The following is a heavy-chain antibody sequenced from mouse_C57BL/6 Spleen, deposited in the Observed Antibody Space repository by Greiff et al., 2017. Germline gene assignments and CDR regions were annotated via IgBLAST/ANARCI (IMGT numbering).Heavy chain of an antibody. CDR1: GFNIKDYY. CDR3: AKGIYYGNYVGAMDY. CDR2: IDPEDGET. Sequence: EVQLQQSGAELVKPGASVKLSCTASGFNIKDYYMHWVKQRTEQGLEWIGRIDPEDGETKYDPKFQGKATITADTSSNTAYLQLSSLTSEDTAVYYYAKGIYYGNYVGAMDYWGQGTSVTVSS. V-gene: IGHV14-2*01. D-gene: IGHD2-1*01. J-gene: IGHJ4*01.